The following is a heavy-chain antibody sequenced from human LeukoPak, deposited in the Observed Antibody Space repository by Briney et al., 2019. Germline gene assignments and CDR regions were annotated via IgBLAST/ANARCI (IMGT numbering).Heavy chain of an antibody. CDR3: ASVYWSSIWYRWFDP. J-gene: IGHJ5*02. CDR2: IKQDGSEK. CDR1: GFTFSSYW. Sequence: GGSLRLSCAASGFTFSSYWMSWVRQAPGKGLEWVANIKQDGSEKYYVDSVKGRFTITRDNAKNTLYLQLNSMRAADTAVYYCASVYWSSIWYRWFDPWGQGTLVTVSS. V-gene: IGHV3-7*01. D-gene: IGHD6-13*01.